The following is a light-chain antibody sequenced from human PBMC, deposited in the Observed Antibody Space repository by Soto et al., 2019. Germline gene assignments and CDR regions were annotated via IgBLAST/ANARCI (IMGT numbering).Light chain of an antibody. CDR1: QSVSSRY. J-gene: IGKJ5*01. CDR2: DAS. CDR3: QQYNNWPPIT. Sequence: EIGLTQSPGTLSLSPGERPTLSCRASQSVSSRYLAWYQQKPGQAPRLLIYDASNRATGIPARFSGSGSGTEFTLTISSLQSEDFAVYYCQQYNNWPPITFGQGTRLEIK. V-gene: IGKV3D-15*01.